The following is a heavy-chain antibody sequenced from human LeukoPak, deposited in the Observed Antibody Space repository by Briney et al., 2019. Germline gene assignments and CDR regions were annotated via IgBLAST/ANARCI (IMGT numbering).Heavy chain of an antibody. D-gene: IGHD1-14*01. J-gene: IGHJ4*02. CDR2: LYSDGNT. CDR1: GFIVITND. CDR3: ARGVEPLAANTLAY. Sequence: PGGSLSLSCVASGFIVITNDMTWVRQAPGKGLEWVSVLYSDGNTKYADSVQGRFTISRDNSKNTLYLEMNSLSPDDTAVYYCARGVEPLAANTLAYWGQGTLVTVSS. V-gene: IGHV3-53*01.